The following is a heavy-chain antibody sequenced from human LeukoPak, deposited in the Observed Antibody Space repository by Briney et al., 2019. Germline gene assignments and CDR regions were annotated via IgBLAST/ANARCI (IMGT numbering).Heavy chain of an antibody. D-gene: IGHD4-17*01. Sequence: SETLSLTCTVSGASISSVSNYWGWIRQPPGKGLEWIGSIYYSGTTYYNPSLKSRVTISFDTSKNEFSLKLNSVTAADAAVYYCARHGYDYGDYQYYYYMDVWGKGTTVIISS. CDR2: IYYSGTT. J-gene: IGHJ6*03. CDR3: ARHGYDYGDYQYYYYMDV. CDR1: GASISSVSNY. V-gene: IGHV4-39*01.